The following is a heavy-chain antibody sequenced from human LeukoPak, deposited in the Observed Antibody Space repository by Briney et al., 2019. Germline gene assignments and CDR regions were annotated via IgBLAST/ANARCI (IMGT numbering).Heavy chain of an antibody. V-gene: IGHV4-39*01. D-gene: IGHD2-15*01. CDR3: ARLVVAATLVNWFDP. CDR1: GGSISSSSYY. Sequence: SETLSLTCTVSGGSISSSSYYWGWIRQPPGKGLEWIGSIYYSGSTYYNPSLKSRVTISVDTSKNQFTLKPSSVTAADTAVYYCARLVVAATLVNWFDPWGQGTLVTVSS. CDR2: IYYSGST. J-gene: IGHJ5*02.